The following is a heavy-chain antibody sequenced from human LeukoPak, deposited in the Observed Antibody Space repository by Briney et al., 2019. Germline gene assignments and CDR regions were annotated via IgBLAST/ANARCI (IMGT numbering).Heavy chain of an antibody. J-gene: IGHJ4*02. CDR1: GFTLYDYA. Sequence: PGRSLRLSCAASGFTLYDYAMHWVRQAPGKGLEWVSGISWNSGSIGYADSVKGRFTISRDNAKNSLYLQMNSLRAEDTALYYCARGSYFDYWGQGTLVTVSS. CDR2: ISWNSGSI. V-gene: IGHV3-9*01. CDR3: ARGSYFDY. D-gene: IGHD3-16*01.